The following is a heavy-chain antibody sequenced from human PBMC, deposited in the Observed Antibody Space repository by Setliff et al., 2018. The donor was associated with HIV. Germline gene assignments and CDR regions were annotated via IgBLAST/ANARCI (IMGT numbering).Heavy chain of an antibody. Sequence: SETLSLTCSVSGGPVSPFSWTWVRQSPGKGLEWIGYLYISGNTDYNPSLRGRVTISRDTSKNEFSLILSSVTAADAGVYFCARVIKSALLNWGRGTMGTVSS. J-gene: IGHJ4*02. CDR1: GGPVSPFS. CDR2: LYISGNT. V-gene: IGHV4-59*02. CDR3: ARVIKSALLN.